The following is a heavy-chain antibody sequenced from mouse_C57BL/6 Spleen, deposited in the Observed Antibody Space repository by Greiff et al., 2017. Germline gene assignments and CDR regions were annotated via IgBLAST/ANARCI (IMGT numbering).Heavy chain of an antibody. Sequence: EVMLVESGGGLVKPGGSLKLSCAASGFTFSSYAMSWVRQTPEKRLEWVATISDGGSYTYYPDNVKGRFTISRDNATNNLYLQMSHLKSEDTAMYYCARRLGYFDYWGQGTTLTVSS. D-gene: IGHD4-1*01. CDR3: ARRLGYFDY. CDR2: ISDGGSYT. J-gene: IGHJ2*01. CDR1: GFTFSSYA. V-gene: IGHV5-4*03.